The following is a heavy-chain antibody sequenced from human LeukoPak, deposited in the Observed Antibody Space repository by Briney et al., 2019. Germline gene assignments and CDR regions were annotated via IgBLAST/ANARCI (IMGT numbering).Heavy chain of an antibody. CDR2: MYYSGSS. V-gene: IGHV4-39*01. D-gene: IGHD2-15*01. Sequence: SETLSLTCTVSSGSISSTNYYWGWLRQPPGKGLEWIGIMYYSGSSSYNSSLKSRVTISVDTSKNQFSLKLSSVTAADTAVYYCARVGSYYNYYYGMDVWGQGTTVTVSS. J-gene: IGHJ6*02. CDR1: SGSISSTNYY. CDR3: ARVGSYYNYYYGMDV.